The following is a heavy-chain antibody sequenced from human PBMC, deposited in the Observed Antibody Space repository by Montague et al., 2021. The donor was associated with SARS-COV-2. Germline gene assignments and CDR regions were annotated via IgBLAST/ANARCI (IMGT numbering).Heavy chain of an antibody. Sequence: SETRSLTCTVSGGSIGTYYWNWIRQSPGKGLEWLGYIYYTGRTKYRPSXXSRVTISMDTSRDQLSLRLKSVTAADTAVYYCARDNYGDWGYYGLDVWGQGTTVIVS. CDR1: GGSIGTYY. D-gene: IGHD4-17*01. J-gene: IGHJ6*02. V-gene: IGHV4-59*01. CDR3: ARDNYGDWGYYGLDV. CDR2: IYYTGRT.